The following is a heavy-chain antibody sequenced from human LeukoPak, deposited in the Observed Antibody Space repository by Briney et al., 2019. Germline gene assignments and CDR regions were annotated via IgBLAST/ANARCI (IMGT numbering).Heavy chain of an antibody. D-gene: IGHD2-2*01. CDR1: GDSFSSNSAT. V-gene: IGHV6-1*01. Sequence: SQTLSLTCAISGDSFSSNSATWNWIRQSPSRGLEWLGRTYYRSTWYNDYAVSVRGRITVNPDTSKNQFSLHLNSVTPEDTAVYYCARRLTQYDCFDPWGQGILVTVSS. CDR3: ARRLTQYDCFDP. J-gene: IGHJ5*02. CDR2: TYYRSTWYN.